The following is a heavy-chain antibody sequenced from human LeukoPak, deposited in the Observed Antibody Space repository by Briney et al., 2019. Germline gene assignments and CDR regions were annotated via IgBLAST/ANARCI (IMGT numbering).Heavy chain of an antibody. Sequence: SETLALTCAFYGGSFSGYYWSWIRQPPGKGLKWIGEINHSGSTNYNPSLKSRVTISVDTSKNQFSLKLSSVTAADTAVYYCARGPHIAAAGTGRFWNYWGQGALVTVSS. CDR1: GGSFSGYY. CDR3: ARGPHIAAAGTGRFWNY. CDR2: INHSGST. V-gene: IGHV4-34*01. D-gene: IGHD6-13*01. J-gene: IGHJ4*02.